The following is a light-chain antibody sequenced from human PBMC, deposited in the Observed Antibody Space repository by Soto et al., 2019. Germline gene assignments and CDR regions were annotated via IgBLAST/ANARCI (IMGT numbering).Light chain of an antibody. V-gene: IGLV1-47*01. CDR2: RNN. CDR3: AAWDDSLSGVV. CDR1: SSNIGSNY. Sequence: QAVVTQPPSASGTPGQRVTISCSGSSSNIGSNYVFWYQHLPGTAPKLLIYRNNQRPSGVPDRFSGSKSGTSASLAISGLQSEDETDYYCAAWDDSLSGVVFGGGTKVTVL. J-gene: IGLJ2*01.